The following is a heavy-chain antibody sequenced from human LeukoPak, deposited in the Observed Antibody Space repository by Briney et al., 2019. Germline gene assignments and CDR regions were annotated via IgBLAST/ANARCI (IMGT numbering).Heavy chain of an antibody. V-gene: IGHV4-59*01. CDR3: ARAMGIAARPFHFDY. D-gene: IGHD6-6*01. J-gene: IGHJ4*02. CDR1: GGSISSYY. CDR2: IYYSGST. Sequence: PSETLSLTCTVSGGSISSYYWSWIRQPPGKGLEWIGYIYYSGSTNYNPSLKSRVTISVDTSKNQFSLKLSSVTAADTAVYYCARAMGIAARPFHFDYWGQGTLVTVSS.